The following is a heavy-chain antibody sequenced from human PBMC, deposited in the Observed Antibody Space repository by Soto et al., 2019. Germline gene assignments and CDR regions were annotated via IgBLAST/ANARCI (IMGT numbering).Heavy chain of an antibody. J-gene: IGHJ6*02. Sequence: SSETLSLTCTVSGGSISSYYWSWIRQPPGKGLEWIGYIYYIGSTDYNPSLKSRVTISVDTSNNQFSLKLNSVTSADTAVYYCARASISGGNSASHYAMDVWGQGTTVTVSS. CDR1: GGSISSYY. CDR2: IYYIGST. D-gene: IGHD2-15*01. CDR3: ARASISGGNSASHYAMDV. V-gene: IGHV4-59*01.